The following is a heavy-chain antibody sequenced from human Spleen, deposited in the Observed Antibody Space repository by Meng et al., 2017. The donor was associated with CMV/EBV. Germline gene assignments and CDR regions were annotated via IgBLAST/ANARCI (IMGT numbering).Heavy chain of an antibody. CDR2: ISYIGNT. Sequence: VSGGSVSSGNYFWSWLQQPPGKGLWWIGYISYIGNTNYNPSLKSRVTISVDTSKNQFSLKLSSVTAADTAVYYCARDILERNAFDMWGQGTMVTVSS. V-gene: IGHV4-61*01. CDR1: GGSVSSGNYF. CDR3: ARDILERNAFDM. J-gene: IGHJ3*02. D-gene: IGHD1-1*01.